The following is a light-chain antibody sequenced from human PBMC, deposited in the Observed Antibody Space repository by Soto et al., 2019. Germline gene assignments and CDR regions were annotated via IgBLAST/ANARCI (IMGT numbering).Light chain of an antibody. J-gene: IGKJ4*01. CDR1: QSISSY. CDR3: QQSYGPPLT. V-gene: IGKV1-39*01. CDR2: AAS. Sequence: DIQMTQSPSSLSASVGDRVTITCRASQSISSYLNWYQQKPGKAPKLLIYAASSLQSGVPSRFSGSGSGTDFTLTIISLQPEDCATYYCQQSYGPPLTFGGGTKVEIK.